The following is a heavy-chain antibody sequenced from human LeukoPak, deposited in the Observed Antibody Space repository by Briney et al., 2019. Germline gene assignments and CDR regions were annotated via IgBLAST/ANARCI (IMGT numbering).Heavy chain of an antibody. CDR3: ARDRAVFDL. V-gene: IGHV4-61*01. J-gene: IGHJ2*01. CDR1: GGSISSGSYY. Sequence: SETLTLTCTASGGSISSGSYYWSWIRQPPGKGLEWIGYVYYSGSTNYNPSLKSRVTITVDTSKNQFSLKLSSVTAADTAVYYCARDRAVFDLWGRGTLVTVSS. CDR2: VYYSGST.